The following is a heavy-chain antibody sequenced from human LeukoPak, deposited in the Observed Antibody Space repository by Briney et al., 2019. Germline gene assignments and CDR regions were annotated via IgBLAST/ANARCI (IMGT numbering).Heavy chain of an antibody. V-gene: IGHV4-59*01. Sequence: PSETLSLTCTVSGGSISSYYWSWIRQPPGKGLEWIGYIYYSGSTNYNPSLKSRVTISVDTSKNQFSLKLSSVTAADTAVYYCARAVGHSSWYDYWGQGTLVAVSS. J-gene: IGHJ4*02. D-gene: IGHD6-13*01. CDR3: ARAVGHSSWYDY. CDR1: GGSISSYY. CDR2: IYYSGST.